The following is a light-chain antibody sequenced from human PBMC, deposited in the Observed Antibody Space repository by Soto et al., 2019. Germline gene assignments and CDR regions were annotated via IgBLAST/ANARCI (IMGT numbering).Light chain of an antibody. Sequence: DIQMTQSPSTLSASVGDRVTITCRASQNIGSWLAWYQQKPGKAPKLLIYKASILDSGDPSSFGGSGSWTEFTLTISSLQPDDSATYYCQQYDKYSPWAFGQGTKVEI. J-gene: IGKJ1*01. V-gene: IGKV1-5*03. CDR2: KAS. CDR1: QNIGSW. CDR3: QQYDKYSPWA.